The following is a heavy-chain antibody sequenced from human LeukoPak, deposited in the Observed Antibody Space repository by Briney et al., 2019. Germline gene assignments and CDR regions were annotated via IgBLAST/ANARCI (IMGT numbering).Heavy chain of an antibody. J-gene: IGHJ4*02. Sequence: ASVKVSCKASGYTFTSYDINWVRQATGQGLEWMGWISAYNGNTNYAQKLQGRVTMTTDTSTSTAYMELRSLRSDDTAVYYCARSKNYYDSSGYYYPFDYWGQGTLVTVSS. CDR2: ISAYNGNT. CDR1: GYTFTSYD. V-gene: IGHV1-18*01. D-gene: IGHD3-22*01. CDR3: ARSKNYYDSSGYYYPFDY.